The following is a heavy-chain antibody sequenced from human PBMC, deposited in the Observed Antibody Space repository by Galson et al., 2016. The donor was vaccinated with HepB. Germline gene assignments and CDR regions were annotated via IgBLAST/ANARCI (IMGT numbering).Heavy chain of an antibody. D-gene: IGHD1-26*01. CDR1: GTSVTSGSYY. CDR3: TRQYTGSYLDS. J-gene: IGHJ4*02. Sequence: SETLSLTCTVSGTSVTSGSYYWTWIRQPPRKGLEWIGNLYSSGVTNHSPSLTSRVTISVDTSKNQFSLNLGSVTAADTAVYFCTRQYTGSYLDSWGQGTLVTVSS. CDR2: LYSSGVT. V-gene: IGHV4-61*01.